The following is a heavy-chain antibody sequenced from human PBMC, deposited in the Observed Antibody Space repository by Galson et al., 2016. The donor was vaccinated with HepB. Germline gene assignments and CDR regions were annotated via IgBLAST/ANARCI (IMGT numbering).Heavy chain of an antibody. CDR2: INPTDSDT. CDR1: GYTFANYW. CDR3: ARHQAIARAPHY. J-gene: IGHJ4*02. Sequence: QSGAEVKKPGESLKIACKGSGYTFANYWIAWVRQMPGKGLEWMGIINPTDSDTRYSPSLQGQVTISADKSISTAYLQWSSLKASDNAIYYCARHQAIARAPHYWGQGTLVTVSS. V-gene: IGHV5-51*01.